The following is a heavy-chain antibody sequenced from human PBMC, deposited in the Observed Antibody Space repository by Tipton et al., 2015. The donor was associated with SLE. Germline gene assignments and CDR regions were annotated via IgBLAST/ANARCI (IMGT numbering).Heavy chain of an antibody. J-gene: IGHJ4*02. CDR1: GFAFGSYD. CDR2: INHDGSDK. V-gene: IGHV3-33*01. D-gene: IGHD6-13*01. CDR3: ARTYSSSWYGAYFDF. Sequence: SLRLSCAASGFAFGSYDLHWVRQSPGKGLEWVAFINHDGSDKNDADSVKGRVTTSRDNAKNSLYLQMNSLRAEDTAVYYCARTYSSSWYGAYFDFWGQGTLVTVSP.